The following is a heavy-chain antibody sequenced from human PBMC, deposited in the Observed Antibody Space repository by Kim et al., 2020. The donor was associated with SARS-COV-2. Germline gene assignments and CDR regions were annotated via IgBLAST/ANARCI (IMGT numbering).Heavy chain of an antibody. CDR2: ISGSGGST. CDR1: GFNFSSYA. Sequence: GGSLRLSCAASGFNFSSYAMSWVRQAPGKGLEWVSAISGSGGSTYYADSVKGRFTISRDNSKNTLYLQMNSLRAEDTAVYYCAKDSDSSSSNYYYYGMDVWGQGTTVTVSS. J-gene: IGHJ6*02. CDR3: AKDSDSSSSNYYYYGMDV. V-gene: IGHV3-23*01. D-gene: IGHD6-6*01.